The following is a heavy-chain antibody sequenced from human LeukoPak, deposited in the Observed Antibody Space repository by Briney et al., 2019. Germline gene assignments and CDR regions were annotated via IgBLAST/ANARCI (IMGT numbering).Heavy chain of an antibody. D-gene: IGHD6-13*01. Sequence: GGSLRLSCAASGFTFSAYWMTWVRQAPGKGLAWVANIIEDGNLKYYVDSVKGRFTISRDNAKSSLYLQMNSLRADDTAVYYCARVAEAAAFDYWGQGTLVTVSS. CDR3: ARVAEAAAFDY. J-gene: IGHJ4*02. CDR1: GFTFSAYW. CDR2: IIEDGNLK. V-gene: IGHV3-7*01.